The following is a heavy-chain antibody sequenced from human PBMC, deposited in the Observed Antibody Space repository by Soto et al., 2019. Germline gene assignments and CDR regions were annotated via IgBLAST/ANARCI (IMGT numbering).Heavy chain of an antibody. CDR2: MNPNSGNT. D-gene: IGHD2-15*01. CDR3: ARQKVDESNC. V-gene: IGHV1-8*01. CDR1: GYTFTSYD. Sequence: QVQLVQSGAEVKKPGASVNVSCKASGYTFTSYDINWVRQATGQGLEWMGWMNPNSGNTGYAQKCQGRVNMTRSPSISTAYMELSSLRSEDTAVYSCARQKVDESNCWGQGTLVTVSS. J-gene: IGHJ4*02.